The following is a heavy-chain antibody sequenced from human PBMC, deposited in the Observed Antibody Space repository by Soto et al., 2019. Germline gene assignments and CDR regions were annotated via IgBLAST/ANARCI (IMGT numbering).Heavy chain of an antibody. D-gene: IGHD1-20*01. V-gene: IGHV4-4*07. Sequence: SETLSLTCTVSVDSISTYYWSWIRRPAGKGMEWIGRIDASSNTNYNPSLKSRVTMSAVTSKKQFSLKLTSVTAADTAVYYCARYSNNWFQTEGMDVWGQGTTVTVSS. CDR2: IDASSNT. J-gene: IGHJ6*02. CDR3: ARYSNNWFQTEGMDV. CDR1: VDSISTYY.